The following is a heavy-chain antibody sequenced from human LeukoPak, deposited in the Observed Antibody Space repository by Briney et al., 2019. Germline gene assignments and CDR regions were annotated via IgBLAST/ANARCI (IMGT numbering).Heavy chain of an antibody. D-gene: IGHD6-13*01. Sequence: PSETLSLTCAVYGGSFSGYYWSWIRQPPGKGLEWIGEINHSGSTNYNPSLKSRVTISVDTSKNQFSLKLSSVTAADTAVYYCARGPIAVAGIVRGFDYWGQGTLVTVSS. V-gene: IGHV4-34*01. CDR2: INHSGST. J-gene: IGHJ4*02. CDR3: ARGPIAVAGIVRGFDY. CDR1: GGSFSGYY.